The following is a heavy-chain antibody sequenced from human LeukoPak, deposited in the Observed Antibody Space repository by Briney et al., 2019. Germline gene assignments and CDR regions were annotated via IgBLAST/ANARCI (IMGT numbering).Heavy chain of an antibody. CDR2: VNPNSGGT. CDR3: ARVSREQQLGWYYYYVDV. J-gene: IGHJ6*03. D-gene: IGHD6-13*01. Sequence: GASVKVSCKASGYTFTGYYMHWVRQAPGQGLEWMGWVNPNSGGTNYAQKFQGRVTMTRDTSISTAYMELSRLRSDDTAVYYRARVSREQQLGWYYYYVDVWGKGTTVTVSS. V-gene: IGHV1-2*02. CDR1: GYTFTGYY.